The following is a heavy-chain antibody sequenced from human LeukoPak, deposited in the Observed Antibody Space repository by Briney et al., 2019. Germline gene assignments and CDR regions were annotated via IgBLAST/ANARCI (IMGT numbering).Heavy chain of an antibody. D-gene: IGHD3-10*01. CDR2: IYPGDSDT. CDR1: GYSFTSYW. Sequence: GESLKISCKGSGYSFTSYWIGWVRQMPGKGLEWMGIIYPGDSDTRYRPSFQGQVTISADKSISTAYLQWSSLKASDTAMYYCARHLPLGYYGSGSYIDYWGQGTLVTVSS. V-gene: IGHV5-51*01. CDR3: ARHLPLGYYGSGSYIDY. J-gene: IGHJ4*02.